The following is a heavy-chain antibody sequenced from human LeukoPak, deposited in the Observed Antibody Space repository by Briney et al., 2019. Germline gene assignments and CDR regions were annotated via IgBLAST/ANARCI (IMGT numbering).Heavy chain of an antibody. CDR2: IYYSGTT. Sequence: PSETLSLTCTVSGRSISSGSYYWVWIRQPPGKGLEWIGSIYYSGTTYYIPSLKSRVTISVDTSKNQFSLKVTSVTAADTAVYYCAISAYRSGWKVFYWGQGTLVTVSS. J-gene: IGHJ4*02. CDR1: GRSISSGSYY. V-gene: IGHV4-39*01. D-gene: IGHD6-19*01. CDR3: AISAYRSGWKVFY.